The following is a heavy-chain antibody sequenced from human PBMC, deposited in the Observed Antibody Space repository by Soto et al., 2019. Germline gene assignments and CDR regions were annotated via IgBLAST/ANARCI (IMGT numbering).Heavy chain of an antibody. J-gene: IGHJ4*02. Sequence: PAETLSLTCTVSGGSVSSGSYYWSWILHPPGKGLEWIGYIYNSVSTNYNPSLKSRVTISVDTSKNQFSLRMSSVTAADTAVYYCARESDLGSHYCEAWGRGNMVIVSS. CDR2: IYNSVST. D-gene: IGHD2-21*01. CDR1: GGSVSSGSYY. CDR3: ARESDLGSHYCEA. V-gene: IGHV4-61*01.